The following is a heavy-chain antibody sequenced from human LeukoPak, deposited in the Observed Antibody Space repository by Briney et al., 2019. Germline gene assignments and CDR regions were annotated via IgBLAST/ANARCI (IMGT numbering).Heavy chain of an antibody. V-gene: IGHV1-69*02. Sequence: SVKVSCKASGGTFSSYTISWVRQAPGQGLEWMGRIIPILGIANYAQKFQGRVTITTDESTSTAYMELSSLRSEDTAVYYCASPYSGSYYAFDIWGQGTMVTVSS. CDR2: IIPILGIA. J-gene: IGHJ3*02. CDR1: GGTFSSYT. CDR3: ASPYSGSYYAFDI. D-gene: IGHD1-26*01.